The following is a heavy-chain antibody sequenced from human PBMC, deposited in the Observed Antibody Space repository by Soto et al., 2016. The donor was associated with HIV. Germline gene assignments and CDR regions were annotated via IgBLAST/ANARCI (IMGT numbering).Heavy chain of an antibody. V-gene: IGHV3-66*01. J-gene: IGHJ4*02. Sequence: EVQLVESGGGLVQPGGSLRLSCAAAKFTVSSNYMTWVRQAPGKGLEWVSLIYSGGRTYYADSVRGRFTISRDSSKNTLCLQMNSLRAEDTAVYYCATDAGYSSGWGFDYWGQGTLVSVSS. CDR1: KFTVSSNY. CDR3: ATDAGYSSGWGFDY. CDR2: IYSGGRT. D-gene: IGHD6-19*01.